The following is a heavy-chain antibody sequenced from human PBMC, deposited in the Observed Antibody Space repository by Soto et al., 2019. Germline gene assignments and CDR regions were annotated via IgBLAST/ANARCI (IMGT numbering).Heavy chain of an antibody. V-gene: IGHV1-18*04. J-gene: IGHJ4*02. CDR3: VRQYFDFWTDYPDFDY. CDR2: ISPNSGRA. D-gene: IGHD3-3*01. Sequence: ASVKVSCTASGYTFSKYDISWVRQAPGQGLQWLGLISPNSGRASYSESFQGRVTMSTDTPTTTAYLELRSLRSDDTAVYYCVRQYFDFWTDYPDFDYWGQGTLVTVSS. CDR1: GYTFSKYD.